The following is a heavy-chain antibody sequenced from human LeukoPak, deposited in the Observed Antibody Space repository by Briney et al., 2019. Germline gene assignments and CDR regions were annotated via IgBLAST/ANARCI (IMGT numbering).Heavy chain of an antibody. CDR3: AREKIAVAGLFDY. CDR2: ISYDGSNK. D-gene: IGHD6-19*01. CDR1: GFTFSSYA. V-gene: IGHV3-30-3*01. Sequence: PGGSLRLSCAASGFTFSSYAMHWVRQAPGKGLEWVAVISYDGSNKYYADSVKGRFTISRDNSKNTLYLQMNSLRAEDTAVYYCAREKIAVAGLFDYWGQGTLVTVSS. J-gene: IGHJ4*02.